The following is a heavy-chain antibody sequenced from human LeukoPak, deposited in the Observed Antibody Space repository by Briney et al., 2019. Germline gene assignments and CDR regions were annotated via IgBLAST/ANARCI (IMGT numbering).Heavy chain of an antibody. CDR3: ARDSIWFDL. J-gene: IGHJ2*01. Sequence: SETLSLTCAVYGGSFSGYYWSWIRQPAGKGLEWIGRIYTSGSTNYNPSLKSQVTMSVDTSKNQFSLKLSSVTAADTAVYYCARDSIWFDLWGRGTLVTVSS. V-gene: IGHV4-4*07. CDR2: IYTSGST. D-gene: IGHD2-21*01. CDR1: GGSFSGYY.